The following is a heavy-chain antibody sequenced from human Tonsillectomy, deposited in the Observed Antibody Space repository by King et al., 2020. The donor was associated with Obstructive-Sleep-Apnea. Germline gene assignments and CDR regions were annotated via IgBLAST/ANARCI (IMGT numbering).Heavy chain of an antibody. Sequence: QLVQSGAEVKKPGASVKVSCKASGYTFTSYAMHWVRQAPGQRLEWMGWINAGNGNTKYSQKFQGRVTITRDTSASTAYMELSSLGSEDTVVYYCARLGYCSGGSCRGGYYYYGMDVWGQGTTVTVSS. CDR1: GYTFTSYA. D-gene: IGHD2-15*01. J-gene: IGHJ6*02. CDR3: ARLGYCSGGSCRGGYYYYGMDV. V-gene: IGHV1-3*01. CDR2: INAGNGNT.